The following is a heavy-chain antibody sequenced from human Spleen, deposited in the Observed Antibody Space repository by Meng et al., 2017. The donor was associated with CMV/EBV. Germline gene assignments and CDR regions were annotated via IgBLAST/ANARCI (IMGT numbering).Heavy chain of an antibody. D-gene: IGHD3-16*01. J-gene: IGHJ4*02. CDR1: GGSLRGYD. CDR2: ITHDTRT. V-gene: IGHV4-34*01. CDR3: ARLIRAIGGHFDS. Sequence: CGVVGGSLRGYDWTWRRRGSGKGLEWIGEITHDTRTTYSTSLQSRVTISVDTSKNQFSLKLHSVPAADTALYFCARLIRAIGGHFDSWGLGPLVTVSS.